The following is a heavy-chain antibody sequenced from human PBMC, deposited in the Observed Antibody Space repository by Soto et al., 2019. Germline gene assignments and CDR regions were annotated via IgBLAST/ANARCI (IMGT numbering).Heavy chain of an antibody. Sequence: EVQLLESGGGLVQPGGSLRLSCAASGFTFSSYAMSWVRQAPGKGLEWVSAISGSGGSTYYADSVKGRFTISRDNPKNTLYLQMNSLRAEDTAVYYCAKRGADYAMPRRYSPVDYWGQGTLVTVSS. CDR2: ISGSGGST. D-gene: IGHD4-17*01. J-gene: IGHJ4*02. CDR3: AKRGADYAMPRRYSPVDY. CDR1: GFTFSSYA. V-gene: IGHV3-23*01.